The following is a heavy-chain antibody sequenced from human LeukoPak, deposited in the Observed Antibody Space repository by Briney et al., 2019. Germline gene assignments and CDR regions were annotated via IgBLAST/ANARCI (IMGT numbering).Heavy chain of an antibody. CDR2: IYHSGST. V-gene: IGHV4-30-2*01. CDR3: ARQPLIRASWFDP. Sequence: PSQTLSLTCAVSGGSISSGGYSWSWIRQPPGKGLEWIGYIYHSGSTYYNPSLKSRVTISVDRSENQFSLKLSSVTAADTAVYYCARQPLIRASWFDPWGQGTLVTVSS. J-gene: IGHJ5*02. D-gene: IGHD1-14*01. CDR1: GGSISSGGYS.